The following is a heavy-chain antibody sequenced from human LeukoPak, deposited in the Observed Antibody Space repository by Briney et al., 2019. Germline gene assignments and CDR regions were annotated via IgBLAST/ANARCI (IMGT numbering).Heavy chain of an antibody. V-gene: IGHV3-7*01. J-gene: IGHJ4*02. CDR3: ARDIEAAGLFLDY. Sequence: GGSLRLSCAASGFTFSSYWMRWVRQAPGKGLKWVANMKYDGSEKYYVDSVKGRFTISRDNAKNSLYLQMNSLRAEDTAVYYCARDIEAAGLFLDYWGQGTLVTVSS. CDR2: MKYDGSEK. CDR1: GFTFSSYW. D-gene: IGHD6-13*01.